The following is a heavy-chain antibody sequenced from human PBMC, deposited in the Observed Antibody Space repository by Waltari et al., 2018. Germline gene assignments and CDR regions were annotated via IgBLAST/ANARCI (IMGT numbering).Heavy chain of an antibody. CDR1: GFTVNDNY. D-gene: IGHD3-16*01. Sequence: EVQLVESGGDLIQPGGSLRLSCAASGFTVNDNYMSWVRRAPGKRLEGVSLMKNDGATAYADSVKGRFTISRDNPKNMVYLQMNGLRAEDTAIYYCARGGGSHWGQGILVTVSS. J-gene: IGHJ4*02. CDR2: MKNDGAT. CDR3: ARGGGSH. V-gene: IGHV3-53*01.